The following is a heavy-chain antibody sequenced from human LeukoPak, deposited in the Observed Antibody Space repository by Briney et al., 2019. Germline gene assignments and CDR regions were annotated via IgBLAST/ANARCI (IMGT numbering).Heavy chain of an antibody. CDR2: IHHGAGT. J-gene: IGHJ5*02. CDR3: SKNYWFDP. D-gene: IGHD3-10*01. V-gene: IGHV4-34*01. Sequence: SETLSLTCAIYGGSFSDYFWSWIRQSPGKGLEWIGEIHHGAGTKYNPSLKSRVTISADSPKNQFYLKLTSVTAADTAVYYCSKNYWFDPWSQGTLVTVSS. CDR1: GGSFSDYF.